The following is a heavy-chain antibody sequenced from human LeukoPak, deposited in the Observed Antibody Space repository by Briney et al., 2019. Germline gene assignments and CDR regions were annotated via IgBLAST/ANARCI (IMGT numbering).Heavy chain of an antibody. CDR1: GYSISSGYY. V-gene: IGHV4-38-2*02. CDR3: ARETTYGSGSFDNDAFDI. J-gene: IGHJ3*02. Sequence: SETLSLTCAVSGYSISSGYYWGWIRQPPGKGLEWIGSIYHSGSTYYSPSLKSRVTISVDTSKNQFSLKLSSVTAADTAVYYCARETTYGSGSFDNDAFDIWGQGTMVTVSS. CDR2: IYHSGST. D-gene: IGHD3-10*01.